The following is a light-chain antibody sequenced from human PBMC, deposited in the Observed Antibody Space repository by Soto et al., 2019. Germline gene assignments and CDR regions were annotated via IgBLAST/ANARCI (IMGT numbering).Light chain of an antibody. CDR2: DAS. Sequence: EIVLTQSPITLSLSPGERATLSCRASQSVSSSLAWYQQKPGQAPRLLIYDASNRPTGIQARFSGSGSETDVNLTVSSLEPEDFAVYYCQQRSNRPLSFGGGTKVELK. CDR3: QQRSNRPLS. V-gene: IGKV3-11*01. CDR1: QSVSSS. J-gene: IGKJ4*01.